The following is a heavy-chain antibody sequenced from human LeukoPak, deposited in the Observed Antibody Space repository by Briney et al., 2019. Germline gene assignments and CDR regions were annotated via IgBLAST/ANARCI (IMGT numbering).Heavy chain of an antibody. CDR2: INHNGNVN. Sequence: GSLRLSCSASGFSFSSYWMNWAHQAPGEGLEWVASINHNGNVNYYVDSVKGRFTISRDNAKNSLYLQMSNLRAEDTAVYFCARGGGLDVWGQGATVTVSS. V-gene: IGHV3-7*03. CDR3: ARGGGLDV. CDR1: GFSFSSYW. D-gene: IGHD3-16*01. J-gene: IGHJ6*02.